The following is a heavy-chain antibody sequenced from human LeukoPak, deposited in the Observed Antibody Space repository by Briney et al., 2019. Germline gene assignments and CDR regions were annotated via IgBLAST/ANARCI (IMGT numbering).Heavy chain of an antibody. D-gene: IGHD5-18*01. Sequence: GSLRLSCAASGFTFSSYWMSWVRQAPGKGLEWVANIKKDGSEKYYVDSVKGRFTISRDNAKTSLYLQMNSLRAEDTAVYYCARDLSGVAGYTYGRGIDYWGQGTLVTVSS. CDR1: GFTFSSYW. J-gene: IGHJ4*02. CDR3: ARDLSGVAGYTYGRGIDY. CDR2: IKKDGSEK. V-gene: IGHV3-7*01.